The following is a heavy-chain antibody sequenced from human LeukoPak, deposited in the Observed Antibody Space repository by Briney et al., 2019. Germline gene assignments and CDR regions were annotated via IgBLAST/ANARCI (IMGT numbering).Heavy chain of an antibody. CDR2: IIPIFGTA. D-gene: IGHD3-22*01. V-gene: IGHV1-69*05. J-gene: IGHJ3*02. CDR1: GGTFSSYA. CDR3: ARGDDYYDSSGYYAFDI. Sequence: ASVKVSCKASGGTFSSYAISWVRQAPGQGLEWMGRIIPIFGTANYAQKFQGRVTITTDESTSTAYMELSSLRSEDTAVYYCARGDDYYDSSGYYAFDIWGQGTMVTVSS.